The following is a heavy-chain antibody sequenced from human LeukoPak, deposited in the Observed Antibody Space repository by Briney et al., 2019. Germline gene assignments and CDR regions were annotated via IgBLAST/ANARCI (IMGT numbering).Heavy chain of an antibody. V-gene: IGHV1-18*01. J-gene: IGHJ4*02. CDR1: GYTFTSYG. CDR2: ISAYNGNT. Sequence: GASVKVSCKASGYTFTSYGISWVRQAPGQGLEWMGRISAYNGNTNYAQKLQGRVTMTTDTSTSTAYMELRSLRSDDTAVYYCAREIGPRQLHLWGSAFDYWGQGTLVTVSS. D-gene: IGHD5-18*01. CDR3: AREIGPRQLHLWGSAFDY.